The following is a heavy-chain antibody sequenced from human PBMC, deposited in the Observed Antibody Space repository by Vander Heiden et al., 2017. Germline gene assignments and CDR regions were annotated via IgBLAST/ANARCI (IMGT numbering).Heavy chain of an antibody. Sequence: EVQLVESGGGSVQPGGSRRLSCVGSGFTFGQYYIHWMRQAPGKGLVWVSNINSDGRITNYADSARGRFTISRDNARSTVYLQMNDLRAEDTAVYYCARGNYGMDVWGQGSTVAVSS. CDR3: ARGNYGMDV. V-gene: IGHV3-74*01. J-gene: IGHJ6*02. CDR1: GFTFGQYY. CDR2: INSDGRIT.